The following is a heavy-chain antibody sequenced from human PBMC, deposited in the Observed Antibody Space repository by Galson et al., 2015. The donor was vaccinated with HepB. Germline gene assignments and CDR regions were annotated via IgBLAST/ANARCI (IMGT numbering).Heavy chain of an antibody. V-gene: IGHV2-5*02. J-gene: IGHJ4*02. CDR1: GFSLSTSGVG. CDR3: THNTVTTAFDY. D-gene: IGHD4-17*01. Sequence: PALVKPTQTLTLTCTFSGFSLSTSGVGVGWIRQPPGKALEWLALIYWDDDKRYSPSLKSRLTITKDTSKNQVVLTMTNMDPVDTATYYCTHNTVTTAFDYWGQGTLVTVSS. CDR2: IYWDDDK.